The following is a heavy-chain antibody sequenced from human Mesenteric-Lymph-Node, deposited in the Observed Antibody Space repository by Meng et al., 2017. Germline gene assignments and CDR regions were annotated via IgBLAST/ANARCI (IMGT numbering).Heavy chain of an antibody. CDR1: GGSISSSHW. CDR3: ARTFSSGWSLFQH. CDR2: IYHSGSS. V-gene: IGHV4-4*02. D-gene: IGHD6-19*01. J-gene: IGHJ1*01. Sequence: LQEAGPGLVKPSGTLALTCAVSGGSISSSHWWSWVRQPPGKGLEWIGEIYHSGSSNYNPSLKSRVTISADKSKNHFSLKLSSVTAADTAVYYCARTFSSGWSLFQHWGQGTLVTVSS.